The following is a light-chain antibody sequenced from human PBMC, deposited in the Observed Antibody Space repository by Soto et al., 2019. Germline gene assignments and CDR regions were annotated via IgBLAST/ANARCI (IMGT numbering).Light chain of an antibody. CDR1: QSVTSNY. CDR3: QQYSRSPRT. J-gene: IGKJ1*01. V-gene: IGKV3-20*01. CDR2: GAS. Sequence: EIVLTQSPGTLSLSPGERATLACRASQSVTSNYLAWYQQKPGQAPRLLIYGASNRATGTPDRFSGSGSETDFTLTISRLEPEDFAVYYCQQYSRSPRTFGQGTKVDIK.